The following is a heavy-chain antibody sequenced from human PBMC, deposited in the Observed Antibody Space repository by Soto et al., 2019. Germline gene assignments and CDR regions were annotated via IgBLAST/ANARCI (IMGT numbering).Heavy chain of an antibody. CDR1: GFTFSSYA. V-gene: IGHV3-64*01. CDR2: ISSNGGST. CDR3: ARDSGNYYDSSVYYYCFDY. J-gene: IGHJ4*02. Sequence: GESLKISCAASGFTFSSYAMHWVRQAPGKGLEYVSAISSNGGSTYYANSVKGRFTISRDNSKNTLYLQMGSLRAEDMAVYYCARDSGNYYDSSVYYYCFDYWGQGTLVTVSS. D-gene: IGHD3-22*01.